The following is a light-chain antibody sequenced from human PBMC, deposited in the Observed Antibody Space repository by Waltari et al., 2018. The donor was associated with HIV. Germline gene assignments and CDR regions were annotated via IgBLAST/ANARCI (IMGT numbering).Light chain of an antibody. J-gene: IGLJ3*02. V-gene: IGLV2-14*01. CDR2: EVS. CDR3: SSYTSSSTLL. Sequence: QSALPQPASVSGSPGQSFPVSCTGSTIDVGGYNYAFWFQQHPGKAPKLIIYEVSDRPSGVSIRFSGSKSGNTASLTISGLQAEDEADYYCSSYTSSSTLLFGGGTKLTVL. CDR1: TIDVGGYNY.